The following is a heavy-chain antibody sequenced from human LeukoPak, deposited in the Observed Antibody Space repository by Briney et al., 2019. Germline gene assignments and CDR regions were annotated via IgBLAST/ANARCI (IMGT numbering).Heavy chain of an antibody. CDR3: ARHTGRPQAGWFDP. Sequence: GESLEISCKDSGNTFGTYWDGWVRPMPGKGLEYMGIILPGNRVVRYGPAFQGQVTISADRSISTAYLQWTSLKASDTAMYYCARHTGRPQAGWFDPWGQGTLVTVSS. CDR1: GNTFGTYW. CDR2: ILPGNRVV. J-gene: IGHJ5*02. V-gene: IGHV5-51*01. D-gene: IGHD3-10*01.